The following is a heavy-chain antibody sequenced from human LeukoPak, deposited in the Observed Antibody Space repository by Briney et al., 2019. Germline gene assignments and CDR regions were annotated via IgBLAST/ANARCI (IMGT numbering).Heavy chain of an antibody. CDR1: GFTVSSNY. J-gene: IGHJ4*02. V-gene: IGHV3-53*01. Sequence: GGSLRLSCAASGFTVSSNYMSWLRQPPGKGLDWISVIYSGGSTSYADSVKGRFTISRDNSKNTLYLQMNSLRAEDTAVYYCQEGYGYWGQGTLVTVSS. D-gene: IGHD5-18*01. CDR3: QEGYGY. CDR2: IYSGGST.